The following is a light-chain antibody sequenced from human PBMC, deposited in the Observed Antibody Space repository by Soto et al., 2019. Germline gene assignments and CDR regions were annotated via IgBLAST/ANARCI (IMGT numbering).Light chain of an antibody. CDR1: QSVSSN. CDR2: GAS. V-gene: IGKV3-15*01. Sequence: EIVMAQSPATLSVFPGERATLSCRASQSVSSNLAWYQQKRGQGPRLLIYGASTRATGIPARFSGSGSGTEFTLTISSLQSEDFAVYYCHQYNNWPLWTFGQGTKV. CDR3: HQYNNWPLWT. J-gene: IGKJ1*01.